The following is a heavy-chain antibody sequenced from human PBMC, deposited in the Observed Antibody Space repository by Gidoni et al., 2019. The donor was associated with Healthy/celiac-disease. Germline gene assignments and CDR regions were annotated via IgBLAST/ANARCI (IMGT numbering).Heavy chain of an antibody. CDR1: GFPFDDYT. J-gene: IGHJ6*02. CDR2: ISWDGGRT. Sequence: EVQLVASGGVVVQPWGSLRLSCAASGFPFDDYTIHWVRQAPVKGLEWVSLISWDGGRTYYADSVKGRFTITRDNSKNSLYLQMNSLRTEDTALDYCAKEMTSRDSSGYNYYYGMDVWGQGTTVTVSS. D-gene: IGHD3-22*01. CDR3: AKEMTSRDSSGYNYYYGMDV. V-gene: IGHV3-43*01.